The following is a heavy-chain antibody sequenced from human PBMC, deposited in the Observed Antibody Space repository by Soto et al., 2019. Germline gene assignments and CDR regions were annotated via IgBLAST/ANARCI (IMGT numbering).Heavy chain of an antibody. V-gene: IGHV3-15*01. CDR3: TTLYCSGGSCYDYAFDI. Sequence: GGSLRLSCAAAGFTFSNAWMSWVRQAPGKGLEWVGRIKSKTDGGTTDYAAPVKGRFTISRDDSKNTLYLQMNSLKTEDTAVYYCTTLYCSGGSCYDYAFDIWGQGTMVTVSS. CDR1: GFTFSNAW. J-gene: IGHJ3*02. CDR2: IKSKTDGGTT. D-gene: IGHD2-15*01.